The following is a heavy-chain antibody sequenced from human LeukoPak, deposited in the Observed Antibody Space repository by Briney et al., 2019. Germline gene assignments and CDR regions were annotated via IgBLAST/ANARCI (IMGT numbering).Heavy chain of an antibody. CDR3: ARKRIAAPIDY. J-gene: IGHJ4*02. V-gene: IGHV1-2*02. Sequence: ASVKVSCKASGYTFTVYYMHWVRQAPGQGLEWMGWINPNSDGTNSAQKFQGRVTMTRDTSISTVYMELSSLRPDDTAVYYCARKRIAAPIDYWGQGTLVTVSS. CDR2: INPNSDGT. D-gene: IGHD6-6*01. CDR1: GYTFTVYY.